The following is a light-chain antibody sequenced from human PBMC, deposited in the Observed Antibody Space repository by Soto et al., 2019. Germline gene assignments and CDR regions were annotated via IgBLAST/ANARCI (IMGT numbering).Light chain of an antibody. Sequence: EIVLTQSPGTLSLSPGERATLSCRARQSISSTYLAWYQKKPGQAPRLLLYGAFNRATGIPDRFSGSGSGTDFTLTISRLEPEDCDFYYCQPYGSSSFAFGPGTKVEIK. CDR3: QPYGSSSFA. J-gene: IGKJ3*01. V-gene: IGKV3-20*01. CDR2: GAF. CDR1: QSISSTY.